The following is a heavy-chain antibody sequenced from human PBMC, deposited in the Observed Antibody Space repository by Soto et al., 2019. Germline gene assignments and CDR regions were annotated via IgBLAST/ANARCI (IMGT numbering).Heavy chain of an antibody. CDR3: VRARVDY. CDR2: IYSGGTT. J-gene: IGHJ4*02. CDR1: GFTVSGYY. Sequence: EVQLVETGGGLIQPGGSLRLSCAVSGFTVSGYYMSWVRQAPGKGLEWVSVIYSGGTTYYADSVRGRFTISRDNAENSLYLQMNSLRAEDTALYYCVRARVDYWGQGTLVTVSP. V-gene: IGHV3-53*02.